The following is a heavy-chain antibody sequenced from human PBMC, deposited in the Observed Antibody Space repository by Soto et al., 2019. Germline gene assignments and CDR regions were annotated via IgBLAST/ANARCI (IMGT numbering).Heavy chain of an antibody. CDR2: ISGSGGTP. CDR1: GFPFSNYA. D-gene: IGHD2-21*01. Sequence: PGGSLRLSCAPSGFPFSNYALNWVRQAPGKGLESVSAISGSGGTPYYAGSVKGRFTMSSDNSKNTMSLQMNSLRADDTPVYYFVTIPLRPYYFDYWCLAILVTVS. CDR3: VTIPLRPYYFDY. J-gene: IGHJ4*02. V-gene: IGHV3-23*01.